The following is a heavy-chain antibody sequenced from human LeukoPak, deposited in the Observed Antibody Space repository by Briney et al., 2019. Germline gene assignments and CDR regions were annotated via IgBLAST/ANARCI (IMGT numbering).Heavy chain of an antibody. CDR2: IYTSGST. Sequence: KPSETLSLTCTVSGGSISSGSYYWSWIRQPAGKGLEWIGRIYTSGSTNCNPSLKSRVTISVGTSKNQFSLKLSSVTAADTAVYYCARGVRYDSSGIAAFDIWGQGTMVTVSS. D-gene: IGHD3-22*01. CDR1: GGSISSGSYY. V-gene: IGHV4-61*02. CDR3: ARGVRYDSSGIAAFDI. J-gene: IGHJ3*02.